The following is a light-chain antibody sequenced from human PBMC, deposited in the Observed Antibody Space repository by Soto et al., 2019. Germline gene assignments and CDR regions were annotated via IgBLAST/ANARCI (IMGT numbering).Light chain of an antibody. V-gene: IGKV3-15*01. J-gene: IGKJ1*01. CDR3: QQYGSSFPT. CDR2: GAS. CDR1: QSVSSN. Sequence: EIVMTQSPATLSVSPGERATLSCRASQSVSSNLAWYQQKPGQAPRLLIYGASTRATGIPARFSGSGSGTEFTLTISRLEPEDFVVYYCQQYGSSFPTFGQGTKVDIK.